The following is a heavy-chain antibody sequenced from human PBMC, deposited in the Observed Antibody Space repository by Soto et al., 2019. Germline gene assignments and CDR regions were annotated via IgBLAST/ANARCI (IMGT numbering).Heavy chain of an antibody. V-gene: IGHV3-33*01. J-gene: IGHJ1*01. Sequence: QVQLVESGGGVVQPGRSLELSCEASGFNFNNYPMHWVRQAPGKGLEWVAVIWYGGTEKFYADSLKGRFTISRDNSKNTLFLQMNSLRAEDTAVYYCAGNTPLFNWGQGTLVTVSS. CDR2: IWYGGTEK. CDR3: AGNTPLFN. D-gene: IGHD2-2*02. CDR1: GFNFNNYP.